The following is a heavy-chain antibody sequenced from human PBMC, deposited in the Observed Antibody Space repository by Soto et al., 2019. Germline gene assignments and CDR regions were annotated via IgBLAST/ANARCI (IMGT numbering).Heavy chain of an antibody. Sequence: GSVKGSCKASGYTFTIYDINCVRRSTLQWLDWMGWMNPNSGNTGYAQKFQGRVTMTRNTSISTAYMEPSSLRSEDTAVYYCARARVLRYFDWLLQADDAFDIWGQGTMVTVSS. CDR3: ARARVLRYFDWLLQADDAFDI. J-gene: IGHJ3*02. CDR1: GYTFTIYD. D-gene: IGHD3-9*01. CDR2: MNPNSGNT. V-gene: IGHV1-8*01.